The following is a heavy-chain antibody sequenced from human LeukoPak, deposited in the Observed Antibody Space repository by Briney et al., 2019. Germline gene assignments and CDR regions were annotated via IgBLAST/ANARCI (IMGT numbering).Heavy chain of an antibody. V-gene: IGHV3-23*01. J-gene: IGHJ6*03. CDR3: ARDRSYTGGSCYMDV. CDR2: ISGSGDNT. CDR1: GFTFSTYA. Sequence: GGSLRLSCAASGFTFSTYAMSWVRQAPGKGLEWVSGISGSGDNTNYADSVKGRFTISRDNSKNTLSLQMSSLRVEDTAVYYCARDRSYTGGSCYMDVWGRGTTVTVSS. D-gene: IGHD2-15*01.